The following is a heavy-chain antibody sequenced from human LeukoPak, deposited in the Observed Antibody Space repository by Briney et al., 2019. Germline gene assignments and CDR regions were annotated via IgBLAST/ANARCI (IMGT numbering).Heavy chain of an antibody. V-gene: IGHV3-7*05. D-gene: IGHD5-18*01. CDR3: ARGYGWVDY. CDR1: GFGFSGYW. CDR2: IKQDGSDK. J-gene: IGHJ4*02. Sequence: PGGSLRLSFAASGFGFSGYWMTWVRQAPGKGLEWVAHIKQDGSDKFYVDSVKDRFTISRDNTKNSLYLQMNSLRAEDTAVYYCARGYGWVDYWGQGTLVSVSS.